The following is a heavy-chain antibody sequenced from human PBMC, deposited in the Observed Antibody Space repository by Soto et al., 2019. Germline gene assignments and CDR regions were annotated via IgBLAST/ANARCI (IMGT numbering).Heavy chain of an antibody. D-gene: IGHD4-17*01. Sequence: EVQLLESGGGLVQPGGSLRLSCAASGFTFSSYAMSWVRQAPGKGLEWVSAISGSGGSTYYADSVKGRFTISRDNSKNTLQLQMNSLRAEDTAVYYCAKDGIEYGDYGYYSMDVWGKGTTVTVSS. CDR2: ISGSGGST. J-gene: IGHJ6*03. CDR3: AKDGIEYGDYGYYSMDV. CDR1: GFTFSSYA. V-gene: IGHV3-23*01.